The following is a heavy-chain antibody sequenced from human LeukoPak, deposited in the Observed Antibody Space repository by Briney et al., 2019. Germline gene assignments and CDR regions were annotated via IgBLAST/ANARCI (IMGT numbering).Heavy chain of an antibody. CDR1: GFTFSSNA. CDR2: ISGSGDAT. Sequence: GGSLRLSCAASGFTFSSNAMSWVRQAPGRGLEWVSAISGSGDATYYADSVKGRFTISRDNSKNTLYLQMISLRAEDTALYYCAKDFYGSGSYYVDYWGQGTLVTVSS. CDR3: AKDFYGSGSYYVDY. D-gene: IGHD3-10*01. V-gene: IGHV3-23*01. J-gene: IGHJ4*02.